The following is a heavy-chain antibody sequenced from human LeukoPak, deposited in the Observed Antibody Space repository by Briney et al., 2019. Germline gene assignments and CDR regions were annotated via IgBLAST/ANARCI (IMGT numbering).Heavy chain of an antibody. CDR1: GGSISSYF. CDR3: ARHDSGTYYSRFEY. V-gene: IGHV4-59*08. J-gene: IGHJ4*02. CDR2: TYYSGST. Sequence: SETLSLTCSVSGGSISSYFWSWIRQPPGKGLEWIGYTYYSGSTYYNPSLESRVTISVDTSKNQFSLKLNSVTAADTAVYYCARHDSGTYYSRFEYWGQGTLVTVSS. D-gene: IGHD1-26*01.